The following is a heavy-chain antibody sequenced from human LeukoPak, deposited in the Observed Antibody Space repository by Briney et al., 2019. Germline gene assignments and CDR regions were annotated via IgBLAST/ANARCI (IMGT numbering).Heavy chain of an antibody. CDR2: IYYSGST. V-gene: IGHV4-39*01. D-gene: IGHD1-7*01. Sequence: PSETLSLTCTVSGGSLSSGGYYWGWIRQPPGKGLEWIGSIYYSGSTYYNPSLKSRVTISVDTSKNQFSLKLSSVTAADTAVYYCASWKLELDAFDIWGQGTMVTVSS. CDR1: GGSLSSGGYY. CDR3: ASWKLELDAFDI. J-gene: IGHJ3*02.